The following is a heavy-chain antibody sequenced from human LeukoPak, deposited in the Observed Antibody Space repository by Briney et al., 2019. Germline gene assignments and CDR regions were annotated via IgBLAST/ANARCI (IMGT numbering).Heavy chain of an antibody. CDR3: ARHIVGGGWFDP. J-gene: IGHJ5*02. V-gene: IGHV4-59*08. CDR2: IYYSGST. CDR1: GGSISSYY. Sequence: SETLSLTCTVSGGSISSYYWSWIRQPPGKGLEWIGYIYYSGSTNYNPSLKSRVTISVDTSKNQFSLKPSSVTAADTAVYYCARHIVGGGWFDPWGQGTLVTVSS. D-gene: IGHD2-21*01.